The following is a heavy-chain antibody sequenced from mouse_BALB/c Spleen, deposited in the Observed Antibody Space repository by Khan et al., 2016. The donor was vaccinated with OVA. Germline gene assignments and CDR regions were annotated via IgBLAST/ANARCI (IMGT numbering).Heavy chain of an antibody. CDR1: GYTFRNNG. CDR2: INTYTGEP. V-gene: IGHV9-3-1*01. D-gene: IGHD2-14*01. Sequence: QIQLVQSGPELKKPGETVKISCKASGYTFRNNGMNWVKQTPGKGLKWMGWINTYTGEPTYADDFNGRFAFSLDTSATTAYLQINNLKNEDTATNFCARVGYNGTMDSWGQGTSVTVSS. CDR3: ARVGYNGTMDS. J-gene: IGHJ4*01.